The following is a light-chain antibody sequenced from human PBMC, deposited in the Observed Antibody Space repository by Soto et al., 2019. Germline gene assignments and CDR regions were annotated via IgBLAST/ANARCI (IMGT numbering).Light chain of an antibody. CDR3: QQRYSTLWT. Sequence: DIQMTQSPSTLSVSVGDRVTSTCLASQTISSWLAWYQQKPGKAPKLLIYKASTLKSGVPSRFSGSGSGTDFTLTISSLQPEDFATYYCQQRYSTLWTFGQGTEVDIK. CDR2: KAS. J-gene: IGKJ1*01. CDR1: QTISSW. V-gene: IGKV1-5*03.